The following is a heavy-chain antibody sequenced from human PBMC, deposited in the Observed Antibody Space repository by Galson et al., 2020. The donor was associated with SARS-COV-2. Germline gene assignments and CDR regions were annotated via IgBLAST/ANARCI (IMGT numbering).Heavy chain of an antibody. V-gene: IGHV3-23*01. D-gene: IGHD2-15*01. CDR1: GFNFSPYD. Sequence: GGSLTLSCTTSGFNFSPYDMTWVRQAPGKGLEWVSGINGRGTTTYYADSVKGRFTSSRDNSRSTLYLQMNGLRAEDTALYYCAKDACSAAVCYAGWFDPWGQGTVVTVSS. CDR3: AKDACSAAVCYAGWFDP. J-gene: IGHJ5*02. CDR2: INGRGTTT.